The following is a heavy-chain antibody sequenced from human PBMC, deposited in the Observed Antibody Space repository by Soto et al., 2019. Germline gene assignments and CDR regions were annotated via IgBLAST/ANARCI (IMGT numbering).Heavy chain of an antibody. CDR3: ARANHRLLQLWYFEL. CDR2: IIPIFGTA. Sequence: QVQLVQSGAEVKKPGSSVTVSCKACGGTFSSYTISWVRQAPGQGLEWMEGIIPIFGTANYAQKFQGRVTITADESSSTAYMELSSLRSEDTAVYYCARANHRLLQLWYFELWGRSFHVTVS. J-gene: IGHJ2*01. D-gene: IGHD5-12*01. V-gene: IGHV1-69*12. CDR1: GGTFSSYT.